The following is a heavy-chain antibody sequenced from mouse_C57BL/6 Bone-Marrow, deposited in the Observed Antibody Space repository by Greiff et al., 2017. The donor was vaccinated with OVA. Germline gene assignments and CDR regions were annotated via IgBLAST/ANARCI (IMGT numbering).Heavy chain of an antibody. CDR1: GYTFTDYN. V-gene: IGHV1-22*01. Sequence: VQLQQSGPELVKPGASVKMSCKASGYTFTDYNMHWVKQSPGKSLEWIGYINPNNGGTSYNQKFKGKATLTVNKSSSTAYMELRSLTSEDSAVYYCARGGPYYSNPYYFDYWGQGTTLTVSS. CDR2: INPNNGGT. CDR3: ARGGPYYSNPYYFDY. J-gene: IGHJ2*01. D-gene: IGHD2-5*01.